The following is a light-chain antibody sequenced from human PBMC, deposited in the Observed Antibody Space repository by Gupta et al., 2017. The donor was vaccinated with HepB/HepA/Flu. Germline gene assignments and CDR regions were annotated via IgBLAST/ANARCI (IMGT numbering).Light chain of an antibody. V-gene: IGKV1-39*01. CDR3: QQTYGTPYT. Sequence: IRMTQPPSSLSASVGDRVTITCRASQGISSSLSWYQQKPGTAPKLLIYRAFSLQSGVPSRFSGSGSGTDFTLTITSLQPEDFATYFCQQTYGTPYTFGQGSQLEIK. CDR1: QGISSS. J-gene: IGKJ2*01. CDR2: RAF.